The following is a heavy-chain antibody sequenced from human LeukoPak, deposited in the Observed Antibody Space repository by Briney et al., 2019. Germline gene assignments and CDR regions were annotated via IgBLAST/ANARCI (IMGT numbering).Heavy chain of an antibody. CDR1: GFTLSSYG. D-gene: IGHD3-22*01. Sequence: GGSLRLSCAASGFTLSSYGMHWVRQAPGKGLEWVAVISYDGSNKYYADSVKGRFTISRDNSKNTLYLQMNSLRAEDTAVYYCAKDPAYYYDSSGYCDYWGQGTLVTVSS. CDR3: AKDPAYYYDSSGYCDY. CDR2: ISYDGSNK. J-gene: IGHJ4*02. V-gene: IGHV3-30*18.